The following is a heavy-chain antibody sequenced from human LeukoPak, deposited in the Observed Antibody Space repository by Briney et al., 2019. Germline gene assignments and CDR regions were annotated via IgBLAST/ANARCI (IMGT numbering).Heavy chain of an antibody. J-gene: IGHJ3*02. D-gene: IGHD3-9*01. CDR1: GFTFSSYG. CDR3: AKGASAALRYFDWLFRDDAFDI. CDR2: IRYDGSNK. Sequence: PGGSLRLSCAASGFTFSSYGMHWVRQAPGKGLEWVAFIRYDGSNKYYADSVKGRFTISRNNSKNTLYLQMNSLRAEDTAVYYCAKGASAALRYFDWLFRDDAFDIWGQGTMVTVSS. V-gene: IGHV3-30*02.